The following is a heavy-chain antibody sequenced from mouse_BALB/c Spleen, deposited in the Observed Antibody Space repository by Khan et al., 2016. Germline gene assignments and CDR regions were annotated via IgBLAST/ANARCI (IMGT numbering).Heavy chain of an antibody. Sequence: QVQLKESGAELVKPGASVKLSCKASGYTFTEYIIHWVKQRSGQGLEWIGWFYPGSGSIKYNAKFKDKATLTADKSSSTVYMELSRLTAEDSAVYFGARHEGGYGNYWFAYGGQGTLVTVSA. CDR3: ARHEGGYGNYWFAY. CDR1: GYTFTEYI. CDR2: FYPGSGSI. V-gene: IGHV1-62-2*01. J-gene: IGHJ3*01. D-gene: IGHD2-10*02.